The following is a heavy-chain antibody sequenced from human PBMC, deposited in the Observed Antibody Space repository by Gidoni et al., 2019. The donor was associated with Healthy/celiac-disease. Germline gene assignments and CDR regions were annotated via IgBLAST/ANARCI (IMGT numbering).Heavy chain of an antibody. CDR2: IWYDGSNK. J-gene: IGHJ3*02. Sequence: QVQLVESGGGVVQPGRSLRLSCAASGFTFSSYGMHWVRQAPGKGLEWVAVIWYDGSNKYYADYGKGRFTIARENSKNTLYLQMNSLRAEDTAVYYCARNFGEWFGEFDAFDIWGQGTMVTVSS. CDR1: GFTFSSYG. CDR3: ARNFGEWFGEFDAFDI. D-gene: IGHD3-10*01. V-gene: IGHV3-33*01.